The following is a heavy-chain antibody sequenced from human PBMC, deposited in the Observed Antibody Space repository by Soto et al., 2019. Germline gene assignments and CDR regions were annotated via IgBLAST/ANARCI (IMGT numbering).Heavy chain of an antibody. J-gene: IGHJ5*02. CDR2: ISAYNGNT. D-gene: IGHD1-20*01. CDR1: GYTFTSYG. CDR3: ARNSINWNNNRYDP. V-gene: IGHV1-18*04. Sequence: ASVKVSSNASGYTFTSYGISWVRQPPGQGLEWMGWISAYNGNTNYAQKLQGRVTMTTDTSTSTAYMELRSLRSDDTAVYYCARNSINWNNNRYDPWGQRTLGTV.